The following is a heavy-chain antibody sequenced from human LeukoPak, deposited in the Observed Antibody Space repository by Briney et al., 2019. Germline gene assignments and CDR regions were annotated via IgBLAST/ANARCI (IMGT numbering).Heavy chain of an antibody. Sequence: GASVKVSCKASGYTFTSYYKHWVRQAPGQGLEWMGIINPSGGSTSYAQKFQGRVTMTRDTSISTAYMELSRLRSDDTAVYYCAAFDPLRGYTTSYWGQGTLVTVSS. V-gene: IGHV1-46*01. CDR2: INPSGGST. D-gene: IGHD5-18*01. J-gene: IGHJ4*02. CDR1: GYTFTSYY. CDR3: AAFDPLRGYTTSY.